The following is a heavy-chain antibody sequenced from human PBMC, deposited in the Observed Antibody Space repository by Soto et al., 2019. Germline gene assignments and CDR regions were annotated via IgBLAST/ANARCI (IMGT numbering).Heavy chain of an antibody. Sequence: ASVKVSCKASGYTFTSYGISWVRQAPGQGLEWMGWISAYNGNTNYAQKLQGRVTMTTDTSTSTAYMELRSLRSDDTAVYYCARVLYAYFLVKVAGRTALPGYWGQGTLVTVSS. J-gene: IGHJ4*02. CDR3: ARVLYAYFLVKVAGRTALPGY. CDR2: ISAYNGNT. D-gene: IGHD6-19*01. CDR1: GYTFTSYG. V-gene: IGHV1-18*01.